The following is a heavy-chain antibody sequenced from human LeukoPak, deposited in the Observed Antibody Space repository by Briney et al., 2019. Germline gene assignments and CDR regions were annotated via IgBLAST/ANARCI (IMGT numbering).Heavy chain of an antibody. Sequence: GGSLRLSCAASGLTCSSYEMNWVRQAPGKGLEWVSYISSRGSTIYYADSVKGRFTISRDNAKNSLYLQMNSLRAEETAVYYCARGWQSFDYWGQGTLVTVSS. CDR2: ISSRGSTI. J-gene: IGHJ4*02. V-gene: IGHV3-48*03. D-gene: IGHD5-24*01. CDR3: ARGWQSFDY. CDR1: GLTCSSYE.